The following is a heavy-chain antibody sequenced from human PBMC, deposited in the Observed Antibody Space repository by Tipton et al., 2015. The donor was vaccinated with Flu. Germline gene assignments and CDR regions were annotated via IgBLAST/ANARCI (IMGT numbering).Heavy chain of an antibody. J-gene: IGHJ4*02. D-gene: IGHD4-23*01. CDR2: IIPIFGTA. CDR1: GGTFSSYA. Sequence: QLVQSGPEVKKPGSSVKVSCKASGGTFSSYAISWVRQAPGQGLEWMGGIIPIFGTANYAQKFQGRVTITADESTSTAYMELSSLRSEDTAVYYCARDLAFDPVVTPEEGDYWGQGTLVTVSS. CDR3: ARDLAFDPVVTPEEGDY. V-gene: IGHV1-69*01.